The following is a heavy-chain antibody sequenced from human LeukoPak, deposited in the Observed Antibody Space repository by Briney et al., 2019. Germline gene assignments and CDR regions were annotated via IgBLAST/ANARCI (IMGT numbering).Heavy chain of an antibody. D-gene: IGHD6-19*01. J-gene: IGHJ3*02. CDR3: ARDPTIAVAGLDAFDI. CDR1: GFTFSSYV. CDR2: ISYDGSNK. V-gene: IGHV3-30-3*01. Sequence: GGSLRLSCAASGFTFSSYVMHWVRQAPGKGLEWVAVISYDGSNKYYADSVKGRFTISRDNSKNTLYLQMNSLRAEDTAVYYCARDPTIAVAGLDAFDIWGQGTMVTVSS.